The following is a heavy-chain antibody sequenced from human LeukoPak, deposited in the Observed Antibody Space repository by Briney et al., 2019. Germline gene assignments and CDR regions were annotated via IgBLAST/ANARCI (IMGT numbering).Heavy chain of an antibody. CDR3: TTSVYRSGEWLYYFDY. CDR1: RFTLSNAW. V-gene: IGHV3-15*01. D-gene: IGHD3-3*01. Sequence: GGCLRLSCAASRFTLSNAWMSWVRQAPGKGLEWVGRIKSKTDGGTTDYAAPVKGRFTISRDDSKNTLYLQMNSLKTEDTAVYYCTTSVYRSGEWLYYFDYWGQGTLVTVSS. CDR2: IKSKTDGGTT. J-gene: IGHJ4*02.